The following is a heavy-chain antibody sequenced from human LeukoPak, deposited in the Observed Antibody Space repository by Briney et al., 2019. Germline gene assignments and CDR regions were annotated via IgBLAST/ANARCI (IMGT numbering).Heavy chain of an antibody. CDR2: INSDGSST. Sequence: GGSLRLSCAVSGFTFSSYWMHWVRQAPGKGLVWVSRINSDGSSTSYADSVKGRFTISRDNAKNTLYLQMNSLRAEDTAVYYCARDRGYGYLFDYWGQGTLVTVSS. D-gene: IGHD5-18*01. V-gene: IGHV3-74*01. CDR1: GFTFSSYW. CDR3: ARDRGYGYLFDY. J-gene: IGHJ4*02.